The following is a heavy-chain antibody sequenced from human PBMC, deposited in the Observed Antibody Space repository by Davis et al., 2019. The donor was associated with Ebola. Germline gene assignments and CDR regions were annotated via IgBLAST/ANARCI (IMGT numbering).Heavy chain of an antibody. V-gene: IGHV3-21*01. D-gene: IGHD3-16*01. CDR2: ISSSSSYI. CDR3: ARDIFSTHGGEYYYYYGMDV. CDR1: GFTFSSYS. J-gene: IGHJ6*04. Sequence: GSLRLSCAASGFTFSSYSMNWVRQAPGKGLEWVSSISSSSSYIYYADSVKGRFTISRDNAKNSLYLQMNSLRAEDTAVYYCARDIFSTHGGEYYYYYGMDVWGKGTTVTVSS.